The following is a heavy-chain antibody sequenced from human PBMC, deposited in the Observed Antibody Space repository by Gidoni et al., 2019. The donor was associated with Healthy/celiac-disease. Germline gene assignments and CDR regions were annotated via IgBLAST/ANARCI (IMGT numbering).Heavy chain of an antibody. CDR1: GGSFSGYS. CDR3: ARGCYPGSYYNDSSNWFDP. V-gene: IGHV4-34*01. D-gene: IGHD3-10*01. Sequence: QVQLQQWGAGLLKPSETLSLTCAVYGGSFSGYSWSWIRQPPGKGLEWIGEINHSGSTNYNPSLKSRVTISVDTSKNQFSLKLSSVTAADTAVYYCARGCYPGSYYNDSSNWFDPWGQGTLVTVSS. J-gene: IGHJ5*02. CDR2: INHSGST.